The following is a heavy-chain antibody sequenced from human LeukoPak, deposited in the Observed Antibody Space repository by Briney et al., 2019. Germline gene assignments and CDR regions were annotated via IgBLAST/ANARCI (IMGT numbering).Heavy chain of an antibody. V-gene: IGHV1-2*06. CDR3: ARVGTYCGGDCHLRWFDP. D-gene: IGHD2-21*02. J-gene: IGHJ5*02. CDR1: GYTFTGYY. Sequence: ASVKVSCKASGYTFTGYYMHWVRQAPGQGLEWMGRINPNSGGTNYAQKFQGRVTMTRDTSISTAYMELSRLRSDDTAVYYCARVGTYCGGDCHLRWFDPWGQGTLVTVSS. CDR2: INPNSGGT.